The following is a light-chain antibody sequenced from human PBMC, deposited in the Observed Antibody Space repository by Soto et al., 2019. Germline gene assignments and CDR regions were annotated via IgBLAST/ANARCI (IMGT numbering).Light chain of an antibody. Sequence: EIVVTQSQTTLSLSPGEGAALSFMACQSVIGNLAWYQQRPGQAPMLLIYGASTRATGIPARFSGGGSGTEFTRTTSSLQSEDFAAYYCQQKNSRPPWTFGQGTKVDIK. CDR3: QQKNSRPPWT. CDR1: QSVIGN. J-gene: IGKJ1*01. CDR2: GAS. V-gene: IGKV3-15*01.